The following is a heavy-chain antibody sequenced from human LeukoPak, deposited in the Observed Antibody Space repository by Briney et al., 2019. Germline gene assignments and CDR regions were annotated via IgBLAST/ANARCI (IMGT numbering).Heavy chain of an antibody. J-gene: IGHJ6*03. V-gene: IGHV4-59*01. CDR2: IYYSGST. D-gene: IGHD1-26*01. CDR3: ARSGTVGATFYYYYMDV. Sequence: KPSETLSLTCTVSGGSISSYYWSWIRQPPGKGLEWIGYIYYSGSTNYNPSLKSRVTISVDTSKNQFSLKLSSVTAADTAVYFCARSGTVGATFYYYYMDVWGKGTTVTVSS. CDR1: GGSISSYY.